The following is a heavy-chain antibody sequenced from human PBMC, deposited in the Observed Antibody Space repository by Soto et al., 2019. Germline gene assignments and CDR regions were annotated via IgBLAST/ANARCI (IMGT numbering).Heavy chain of an antibody. CDR2: IYYSGST. D-gene: IGHD4-17*01. CDR1: GGSISGGGYY. CDR3: ARRNPVTTEGGYYYGMDV. J-gene: IGHJ6*02. Sequence: SETLSLTCTVSGGSISGGGYYWSWIRQHPGKGLEWIGYIYYSGSTYYNPSLKSRVTISVDTSKNQFSLKLSSVTAADTAVYYCARRNPVTTEGGYYYGMDVWGQGTTVTVSS. V-gene: IGHV4-31*03.